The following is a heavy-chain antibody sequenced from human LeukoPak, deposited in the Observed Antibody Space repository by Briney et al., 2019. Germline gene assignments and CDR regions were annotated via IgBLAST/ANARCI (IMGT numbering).Heavy chain of an antibody. CDR2: IYYSGST. V-gene: IGHV4-59*01. J-gene: IGHJ3*02. Sequence: SETLSLTCTVSGGSISSYYWSWIRQPPGKGLEWIGYIYYSGSTNHNPSLKSRVTISVDTSKNQFSLKLSSVTAADTAVYYCARDFYGYCSGGSCAHTFDIWGQGTMVTVSS. D-gene: IGHD2-15*01. CDR1: GGSISSYY. CDR3: ARDFYGYCSGGSCAHTFDI.